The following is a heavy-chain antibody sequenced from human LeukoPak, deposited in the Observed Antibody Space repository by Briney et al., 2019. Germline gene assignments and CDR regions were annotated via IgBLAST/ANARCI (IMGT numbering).Heavy chain of an antibody. Sequence: GESLKISCQGSGYSFTIYRIGSVRQMPGKGLEWMGIIYPGDSDTRYSPSFQGQVTISADKSINTAHLQWSSLKASDTAMYYCARGRVGATLKYNWFDPWGWGTLVTVSS. CDR3: ARGRVGATLKYNWFDP. V-gene: IGHV5-51*01. J-gene: IGHJ5*02. CDR1: GYSFTIYR. CDR2: IYPGDSDT. D-gene: IGHD1-26*01.